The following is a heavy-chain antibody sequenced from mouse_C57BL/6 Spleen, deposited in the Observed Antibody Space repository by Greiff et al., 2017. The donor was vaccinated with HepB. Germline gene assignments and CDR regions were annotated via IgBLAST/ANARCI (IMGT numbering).Heavy chain of an antibody. CDR2: IDPETGGT. D-gene: IGHD1-1*01. CDR3: TRDYGSSLFDY. CDR1: GYTFTDYE. J-gene: IGHJ2*01. V-gene: IGHV1-15*01. Sequence: QVQLQQSGAELVRPGASVTLSCKASGYTFTDYEMHWVKQTPVHGLEWIGAIDPETGGTAYNQKFKGKAILTADISSSTAYMELRSLTSEDSAVYYCTRDYGSSLFDYWGQGTTLTVSS.